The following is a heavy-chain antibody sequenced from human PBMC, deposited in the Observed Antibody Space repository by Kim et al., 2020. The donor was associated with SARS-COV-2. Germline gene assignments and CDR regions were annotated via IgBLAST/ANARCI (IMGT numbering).Heavy chain of an antibody. Sequence: SETLSLTCTVSGYSISSGYYWGWIRQPPGKGLEWIGSIYHSGSTYYNPSLKSRVTISVDTSKNQFSLKLSSVTAADTAVYYCARLTYYYGSGSSHRGAFDIWGQGTMVTVSS. CDR2: IYHSGST. CDR3: ARLTYYYGSGSSHRGAFDI. D-gene: IGHD3-10*01. CDR1: GYSISSGYY. J-gene: IGHJ3*02. V-gene: IGHV4-38-2*02.